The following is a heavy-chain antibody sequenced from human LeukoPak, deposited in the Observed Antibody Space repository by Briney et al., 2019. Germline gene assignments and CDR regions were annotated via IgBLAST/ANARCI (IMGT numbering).Heavy chain of an antibody. V-gene: IGHV3-7*01. J-gene: IGHJ4*02. CDR2: IKQDGSEK. Sequence: PGGSLRLSCAASGFTFSSYWTSWVRQAPGKGLEWVANIKQDGSEKYYVDSVKGRFTISRDNAKNSLYLQMNSLRAEDTAVYYCARVKAAAFDYWGQGPWSPSPQ. D-gene: IGHD6-13*01. CDR3: ARVKAAAFDY. CDR1: GFTFSSYW.